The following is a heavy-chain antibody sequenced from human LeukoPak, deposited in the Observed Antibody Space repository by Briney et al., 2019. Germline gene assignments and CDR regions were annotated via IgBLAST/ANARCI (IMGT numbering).Heavy chain of an antibody. CDR2: INPDGGEE. Sequence: GGSVRLSCPVSGLTLSNHWMNWVRQAPGKGLEWVANINPDGGEERYVDSVKGRFVISRDNAKNSLYLQMNSLRAEDTAVYYCAIWGADQNYWGQGTPVTVSS. V-gene: IGHV3-7*02. CDR3: AIWGADQNY. CDR1: GLTLSNHW. J-gene: IGHJ4*02. D-gene: IGHD3-16*01.